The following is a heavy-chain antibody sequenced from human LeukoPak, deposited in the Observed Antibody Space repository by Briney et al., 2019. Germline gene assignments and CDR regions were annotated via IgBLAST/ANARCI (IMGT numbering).Heavy chain of an antibody. Sequence: ASVKVSCKVSGCTLTELSMHWVRQAPGKGLEWMGGFDPEDGETIYAQKFQGRVTITRDTSISTAYMELSSLRSEDTAVYYCARVAGSIDYWGQGTLVTVSS. D-gene: IGHD6-19*01. CDR2: FDPEDGET. CDR3: ARVAGSIDY. J-gene: IGHJ4*02. V-gene: IGHV1-24*01. CDR1: GCTLTELS.